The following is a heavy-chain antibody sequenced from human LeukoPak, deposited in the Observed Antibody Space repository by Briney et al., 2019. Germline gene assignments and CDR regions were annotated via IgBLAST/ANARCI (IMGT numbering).Heavy chain of an antibody. CDR3: AVEGYCSGGACYTNWFET. CDR2: ISSSGTTM. CDR1: GFTFSSYS. J-gene: IGHJ5*02. Sequence: GGSLRLSCAASGFTFSSYSMNWVRQAPGKGLDWVSYISSSGTTMYYAESVKGRFTISRDNAKNSLYLQMNSLRDEDTAVYYCAVEGYCSGGACYTNWFETWGQGTLVTVSS. V-gene: IGHV3-48*02. D-gene: IGHD2-15*01.